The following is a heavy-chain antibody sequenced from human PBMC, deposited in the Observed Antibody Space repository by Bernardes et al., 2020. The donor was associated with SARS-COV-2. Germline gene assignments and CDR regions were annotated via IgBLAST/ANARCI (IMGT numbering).Heavy chain of an antibody. D-gene: IGHD7-27*01. Sequence: SETLSLTCTVSGASVSVGSYYYGWHRQHPGNGLDWLGHIYHDGDAYYNPSLKSRLTISLDRSKNQWSLDLTSVTAADTAIYYCAGEPLGGPIRDLWGQGTLVVVPS. CDR1: GASVSVGSYY. J-gene: IGHJ4*02. V-gene: IGHV4-31*03. CDR2: IYHDGDA. CDR3: AGEPLGGPIRDL.